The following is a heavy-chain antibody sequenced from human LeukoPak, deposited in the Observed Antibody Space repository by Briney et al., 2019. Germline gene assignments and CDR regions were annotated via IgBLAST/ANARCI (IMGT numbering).Heavy chain of an antibody. Sequence: GASVKVSCKASGYTFTSYYMHWVRQAPGQGLEWMGIINPSGGSTSYAQKFQGRVTMTRDMSTSTVYMELSSLRSEDTAVYYCARAGNDILTGYHAFDIWGQGTMVTVSS. V-gene: IGHV1-46*01. J-gene: IGHJ3*02. D-gene: IGHD3-9*01. CDR1: GYTFTSYY. CDR3: ARAGNDILTGYHAFDI. CDR2: INPSGGST.